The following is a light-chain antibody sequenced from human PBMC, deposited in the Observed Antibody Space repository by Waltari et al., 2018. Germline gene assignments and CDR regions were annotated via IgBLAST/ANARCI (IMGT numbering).Light chain of an antibody. Sequence: SYELTQPSSVSVSPGQTARITCSGDVLGRKYARWFQQKPGQAPVLVIYKDSERPSGIPERFSGSSSETTVTLTINGAQVEDEADYYCYAATDNNRVFGGGTKLIVL. J-gene: IGLJ3*02. CDR1: VLGRKY. CDR2: KDS. CDR3: YAATDNNRV. V-gene: IGLV3-27*01.